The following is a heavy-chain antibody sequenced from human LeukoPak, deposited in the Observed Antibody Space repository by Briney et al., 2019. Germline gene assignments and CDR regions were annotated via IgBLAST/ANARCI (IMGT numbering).Heavy chain of an antibody. CDR1: GFTFSSYT. J-gene: IGHJ4*02. CDR2: ITDSGALT. Sequence: PGGSLRLSCAASGFTFSSYTMSWVRQAPGKGLDWVATITDSGALTFYADSVMGRFSISRDNSRNTVYLQMNSLRVEDTAVYYCAKDYCGGGRCDEIPIDYWGQGTLVTVSS. V-gene: IGHV3-23*01. D-gene: IGHD2-21*01. CDR3: AKDYCGGGRCDEIPIDY.